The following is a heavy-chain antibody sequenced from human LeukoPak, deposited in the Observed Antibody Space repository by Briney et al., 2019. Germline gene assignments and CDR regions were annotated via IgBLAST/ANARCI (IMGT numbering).Heavy chain of an antibody. V-gene: IGHV1-18*04. CDR3: ARYYDTSVYAFDI. J-gene: IGHJ3*02. Sequence: ASVTVSCKASGYTFTDYYMLWVRQAPGQGLEWMGWISTYNGNTNYVQKFQGRVTMATDTSTSTAYMELRSLRSDDTAVYYCARYYDTSVYAFDIWGQGTMVTVSS. CDR2: ISTYNGNT. CDR1: GYTFTDYY. D-gene: IGHD3-22*01.